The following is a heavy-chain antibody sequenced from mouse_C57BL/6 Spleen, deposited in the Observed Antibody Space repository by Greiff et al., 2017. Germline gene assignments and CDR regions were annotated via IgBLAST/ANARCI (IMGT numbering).Heavy chain of an antibody. CDR1: GYAFSSSW. V-gene: IGHV1-82*01. Sequence: VKLMESGPELVKPGASVKISCKASGYAFSSSWMNWVKQRPGKGLEWIGRIYPGDGDTNYNGKFKGKATLTADKSSSTAYMQLSSLTSEDSAVYFCARSSTGTRYFDVWGTGTTVTVSS. CDR2: IYPGDGDT. D-gene: IGHD4-1*02. CDR3: ARSSTGTRYFDV. J-gene: IGHJ1*03.